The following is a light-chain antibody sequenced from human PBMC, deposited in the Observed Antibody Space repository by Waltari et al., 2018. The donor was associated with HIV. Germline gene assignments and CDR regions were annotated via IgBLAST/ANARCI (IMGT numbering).Light chain of an antibody. J-gene: IGLJ3*02. CDR3: ETWDISTWV. V-gene: IGLV4-60*02. Sequence: QPVLTQSSSASASLGSSVKLTCTLTSGHSGHFIAWHQRAPGKAPRYLMKVGGGSDIYNRGSGVPDRFSGSSSGADRYLTISNLQLEDEADYHCETWDISTWVFGGGTKLTVL. CDR2: VGGGSDIY. CDR1: SGHSGHF.